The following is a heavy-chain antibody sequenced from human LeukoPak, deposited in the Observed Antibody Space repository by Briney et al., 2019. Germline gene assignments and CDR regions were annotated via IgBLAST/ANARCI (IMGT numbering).Heavy chain of an antibody. J-gene: IGHJ4*02. D-gene: IGHD3-22*01. CDR2: TYSDGDT. CDR1: GDSITSGSYY. V-gene: IGHV4-39*07. CDR3: ARDSGFWLY. Sequence: SETLSLTCTVSGDSITSGSYYWGWIRQTPGKRLEWIGNTYSDGDTSFNPSLKSRITMSVDTSKNQFSLRLNSVTAADTAVYFCARDSGFWLYWGQGILVSVSS.